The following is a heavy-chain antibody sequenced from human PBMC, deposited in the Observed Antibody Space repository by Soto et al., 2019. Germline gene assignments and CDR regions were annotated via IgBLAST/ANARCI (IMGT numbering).Heavy chain of an antibody. CDR2: IIPILGIA. CDR3: ARDRSIKEVASGFYF. CDR1: GGTFSSYT. V-gene: IGHV1-69*04. J-gene: IGHJ4*02. Sequence: SVKVSYEASGGTFSSYTISWVRQAPGQGLEWMGRIIPILGIANYAQKFQGRVTITADNSKNTLYLQMKSLSADDTALYYCARDRSIKEVASGFYFWGQGTLVTVSS. D-gene: IGHD3-10*01.